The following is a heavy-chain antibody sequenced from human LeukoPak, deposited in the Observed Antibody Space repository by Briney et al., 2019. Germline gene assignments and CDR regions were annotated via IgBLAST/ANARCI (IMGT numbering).Heavy chain of an antibody. J-gene: IGHJ6*02. CDR3: ASVYKHGMDV. V-gene: IGHV1-46*01. D-gene: IGHD5-24*01. CDR1: GYTVTSYY. CDR2: LNPSGGSS. Sequence: ASVKVSCKESGYTVTSYYMHWVRQAPGQGLEWMAILNPSGGSSNYAQKFQGRATLTRATSTGTVYMELSSLRSEDTAVYYCASVYKHGMDVWGQGTTVTVSS.